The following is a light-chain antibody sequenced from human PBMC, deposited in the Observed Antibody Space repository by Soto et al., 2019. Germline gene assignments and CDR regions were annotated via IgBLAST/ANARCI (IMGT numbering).Light chain of an antibody. Sequence: QSALTQPPSASGSPGQSVTISCTGTSSDVGGYDRVSWFQQHPGKAPKLMIYEVSKRPSGVPDRFSGSKSGNTASLTVSGLQAEDEADYYCSSYAGSNNFVVFGGGTKVTVL. CDR3: SSYAGSNNFVV. J-gene: IGLJ2*01. V-gene: IGLV2-8*01. CDR2: EVS. CDR1: SSDVGGYDR.